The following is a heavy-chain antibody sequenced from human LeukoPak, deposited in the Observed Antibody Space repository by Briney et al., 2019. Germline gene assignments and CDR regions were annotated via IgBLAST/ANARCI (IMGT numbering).Heavy chain of an antibody. CDR3: ARGYSGYDWGFDY. CDR1: GYSISSGYY. CDR2: IYHSGST. Sequence: PSETLSLTCTVSGYSISSGYYWGWIRQPPGKGLEWIGSIYHSGSTYYNPSLKSRVTISVDTSKNQFSLKLSSVTAADTAVYYCARGYSGYDWGFDYWGQGTLVTVPS. J-gene: IGHJ4*02. V-gene: IGHV4-38-2*02. D-gene: IGHD5-12*01.